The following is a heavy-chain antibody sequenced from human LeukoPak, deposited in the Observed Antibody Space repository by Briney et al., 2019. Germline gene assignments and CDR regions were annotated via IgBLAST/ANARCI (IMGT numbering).Heavy chain of an antibody. CDR2: ISSSSSYI. Sequence: GGSLRLSCAASGFTFSSYSMNWVRQAPGKGLEWVSSISSSSSYIYYADSVKGRFTISRDNAKNSLYLQMNSLRAEDTAVYYCARVHDLGDAFDIWGQGTMVTASS. J-gene: IGHJ3*02. V-gene: IGHV3-21*01. CDR1: GFTFSSYS. CDR3: ARVHDLGDAFDI.